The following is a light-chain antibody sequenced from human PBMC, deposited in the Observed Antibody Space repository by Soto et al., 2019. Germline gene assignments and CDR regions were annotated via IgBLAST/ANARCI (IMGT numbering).Light chain of an antibody. Sequence: EIVLTQSPGTLSLSPGERATLSCRASQSVSSSYLAWYQEEPGQAPRLLIYGASSRATGIPDRFSGSGSGTDFTLTISRLEPEDFAVYHCQQYGSSLPITFGQGTRLEIK. CDR2: GAS. J-gene: IGKJ5*01. CDR1: QSVSSSY. V-gene: IGKV3-20*01. CDR3: QQYGSSLPIT.